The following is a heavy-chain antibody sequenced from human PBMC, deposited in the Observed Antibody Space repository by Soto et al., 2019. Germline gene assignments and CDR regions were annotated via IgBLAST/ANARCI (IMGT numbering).Heavy chain of an antibody. CDR2: ISGSGGST. D-gene: IGHD1-1*01. Sequence: GGSLRLSCAASGFTFSSYAMSWVRQAPGKGLEWVSAISGSGGSTYYADSVKGRFTISRDNSKNTLYLQMNSLRAEDTAVYYCTTGRRNPFYYSYYGMDVWGQGTTVTVSS. CDR1: GFTFSSYA. V-gene: IGHV3-23*01. J-gene: IGHJ6*02. CDR3: TTGRRNPFYYSYYGMDV.